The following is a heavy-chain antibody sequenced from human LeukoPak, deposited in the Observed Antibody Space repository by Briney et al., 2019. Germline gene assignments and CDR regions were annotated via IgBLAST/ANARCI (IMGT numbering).Heavy chain of an antibody. D-gene: IGHD2-15*01. CDR2: INHSGST. J-gene: IGHJ6*02. CDR3: ARGRGSGGNRYYYYGMDV. Sequence: PSETLSLTSAVYGGSFSGYYWSWIRQPPGKGLEGMGEINHSGSTNYNPSLKSQVTISVDTSKNQFSLKLSSVTAADTAVYYCARGRGSGGNRYYYYGMDVWGQGTTVTVSS. CDR1: GGSFSGYY. V-gene: IGHV4-34*01.